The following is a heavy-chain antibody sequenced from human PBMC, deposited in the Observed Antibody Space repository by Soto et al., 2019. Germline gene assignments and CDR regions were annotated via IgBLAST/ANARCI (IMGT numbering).Heavy chain of an antibody. V-gene: IGHV3-15*07. Sequence: ASADFTILNLLISLIRKAPGKGLEWVGRIKSNTDGGTTDFAEPVNGRFALSRDDSNNMVYLQMNSLKIEDTAVYFCTKDTYRTIVTVRFDYWGHGTLVTVSS. CDR3: TKDTYRTIVTVRFDY. J-gene: IGHJ4*01. D-gene: IGHD2-2*01. CDR1: DFTILNLL. CDR2: IKSNTDGGTT.